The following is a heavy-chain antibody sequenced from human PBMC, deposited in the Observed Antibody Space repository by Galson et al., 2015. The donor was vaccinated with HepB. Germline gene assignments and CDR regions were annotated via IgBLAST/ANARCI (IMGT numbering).Heavy chain of an antibody. D-gene: IGHD3-3*01. Sequence: SLRLSCAASGFTFSSYWMSWVRQAPGKGLEWVANIKQDGSEKYYVDSVKGRFTISRDNAKNSLYLQMNSLRAEDTAVYYCARDSPYDFWSGSKWFDPWGQGTLVTVSS. CDR1: GFTFSSYW. CDR3: ARDSPYDFWSGSKWFDP. J-gene: IGHJ5*02. V-gene: IGHV3-7*01. CDR2: IKQDGSEK.